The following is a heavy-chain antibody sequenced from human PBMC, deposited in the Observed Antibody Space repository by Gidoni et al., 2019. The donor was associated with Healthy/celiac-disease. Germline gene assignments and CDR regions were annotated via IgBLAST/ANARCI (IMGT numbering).Heavy chain of an antibody. CDR1: GFTFSSYG. J-gene: IGHJ4*02. V-gene: IGHV3-30-3*01. D-gene: IGHD1-26*01. CDR2: ISYDGSNK. CDR3: ARDALSWSRGVGAYFDY. Sequence: QVQLVESGGGVVQPGRSLRLSCAASGFTFSSYGMHWVRQAPGKGLEWVAVISYDGSNKYYADSVKGRFTISRDNSKNTLYLQMNSLRAEDTAVYYCARDALSWSRGVGAYFDYWGQGTLVTVSS.